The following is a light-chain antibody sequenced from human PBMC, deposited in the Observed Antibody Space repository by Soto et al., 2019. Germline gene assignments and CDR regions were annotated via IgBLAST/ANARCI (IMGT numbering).Light chain of an antibody. V-gene: IGLV2-14*01. J-gene: IGLJ1*01. CDR2: EVS. CDR3: SSYSSSSTLV. Sequence: QSALAQPASVSGSPGQSITIACTGTSSDVGGYKYVSWYQQHPGKAPKLMIYEVSNRPSGVSNRFSGSKSGNTASLTLSGLHAEDEADYYCSSYSSSSTLVFGTGTKVTVL. CDR1: SSDVGGYKY.